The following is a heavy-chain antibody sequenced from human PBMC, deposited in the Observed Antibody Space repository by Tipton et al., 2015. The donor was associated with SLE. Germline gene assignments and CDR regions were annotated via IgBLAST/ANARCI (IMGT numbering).Heavy chain of an antibody. CDR1: GFTFSSYG. V-gene: IGHV3-7*01. Sequence: SLRLSCAASGFTFSSYGMHWVRQAPGKGLEWVANIKQDGSEKYYVDSVKGRFTISRDNAKNSLYLQMNSLRAEDTAVYYCARQGIAVAHGDYWGQGTLVTVSS. CDR3: ARQGIAVAHGDY. D-gene: IGHD6-19*01. CDR2: IKQDGSEK. J-gene: IGHJ4*02.